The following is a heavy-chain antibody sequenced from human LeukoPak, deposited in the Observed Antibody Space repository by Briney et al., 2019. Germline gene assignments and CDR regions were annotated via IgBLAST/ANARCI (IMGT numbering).Heavy chain of an antibody. V-gene: IGHV3-7*01. D-gene: IGHD6-19*01. CDR1: VGSFSGYY. Sequence: ETLSLTCAVYVGSFSGYYWSWVRQAPGKGLEWVANIKQDGSEKYYVDSVKGRFTISRDSAKNLLYLQMNSLRAEDTAVYFCARLTSPYSSGRHWGDSFGYWGQGTLVTVSS. J-gene: IGHJ4*02. CDR3: ARLTSPYSSGRHWGDSFGY. CDR2: IKQDGSEK.